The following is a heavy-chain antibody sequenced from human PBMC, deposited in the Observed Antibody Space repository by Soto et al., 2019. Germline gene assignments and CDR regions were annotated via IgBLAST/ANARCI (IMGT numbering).Heavy chain of an antibody. CDR3: ARGESGYSGYDLDY. V-gene: IGHV1-69*13. CDR2: IIPIFGTA. CDR1: GGTFSSYA. D-gene: IGHD5-12*01. Sequence: GASVKVSCKASGGTFSSYAISWVRQAPGQGLEWMGGIIPIFGTANYAQKFQGRVTITADESTSTAYMELSSLRSEDTAVYYCARGESGYSGYDLDYWGQGTLVTSPQ. J-gene: IGHJ4*02.